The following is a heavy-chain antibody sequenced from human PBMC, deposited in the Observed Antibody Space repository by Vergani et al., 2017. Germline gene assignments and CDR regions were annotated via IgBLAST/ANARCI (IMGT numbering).Heavy chain of an antibody. J-gene: IGHJ6*01. Sequence: EVQLVESGGGVVQPGGSLRLSCAASGFTFDDYALHWVRQAPGKGLEWVSLMSWVGGSTYYADSVKDRFTIARDNSKNSLYQQMNSLRTEATALYYCAKDNAPVTYNDFWSGPGYYYYGMDVWGQ. CDR3: AKDNAPVTYNDFWSGPGYYYYGMDV. V-gene: IGHV3-43*01. CDR1: GFTFDDYA. D-gene: IGHD3-3*01. CDR2: MSWVGGST.